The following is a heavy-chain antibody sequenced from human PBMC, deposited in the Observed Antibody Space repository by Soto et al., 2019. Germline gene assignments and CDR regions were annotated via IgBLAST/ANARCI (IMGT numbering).Heavy chain of an antibody. Sequence: PGGSLRLSCAASGFTFSSYGMHWVRQAPGKGLEWVAVIWYDGSNKYYADSVKGRFTISRDNSKNTLYLQMNSLRAEDTAVYYCARETQQLIRDWFDPWGQGTLVTVSS. CDR3: ARETQQLIRDWFDP. CDR2: IWYDGSNK. D-gene: IGHD6-13*01. J-gene: IGHJ5*02. V-gene: IGHV3-33*01. CDR1: GFTFSSYG.